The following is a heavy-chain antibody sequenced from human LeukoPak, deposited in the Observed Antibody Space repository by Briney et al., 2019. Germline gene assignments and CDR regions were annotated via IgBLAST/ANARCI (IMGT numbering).Heavy chain of an antibody. D-gene: IGHD3-22*01. V-gene: IGHV5-51*01. CDR2: VYPGDSDT. CDR3: ARPSFKDYYDSSGYDY. Sequence: GESLKISCEGSGYSFTSYWIGWVRQMPGKGLEWMGIVYPGDSDTRYSPSFQGQVTISADKSISTAYLQWGSLKASDTAMYYCARPSFKDYYDSSGYDYWGQGTLVTVSS. CDR1: GYSFTSYW. J-gene: IGHJ4*02.